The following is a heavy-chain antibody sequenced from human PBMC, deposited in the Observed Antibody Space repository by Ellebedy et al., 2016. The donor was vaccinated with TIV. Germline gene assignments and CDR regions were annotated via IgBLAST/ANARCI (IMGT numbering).Heavy chain of an antibody. V-gene: IGHV1-3*01. CDR1: GYTFTSYA. CDR2: LNAGSGNT. CDR3: MIVSVAVPY. D-gene: IGHD6-19*01. J-gene: IGHJ4*02. Sequence: ASVKVSXXASGYTFTSYAIHWVRQAPGQRPGWMGWLNAGSGNTMYAQTLQGRVTFSSDTSAATAYMELSRLTSEDTAVYYCMIVSVAVPYWGQGTPVAVSS.